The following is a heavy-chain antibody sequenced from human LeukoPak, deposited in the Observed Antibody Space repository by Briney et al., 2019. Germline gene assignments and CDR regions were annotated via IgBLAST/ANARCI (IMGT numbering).Heavy chain of an antibody. CDR1: GFTFSSYS. J-gene: IGHJ3*02. V-gene: IGHV3-21*01. CDR3: AKRAVAGIIDAFDI. D-gene: IGHD6-19*01. CDR2: ISSSSSYI. Sequence: GGSLRLSCAASGFTFSSYSMNWVRQAPGKGLEWVSSISSSSSYIYYADSVKGRFTISRDNAKNSLYLQMNSLRAEDTAVYYCAKRAVAGIIDAFDIWGHGTMVTVSS.